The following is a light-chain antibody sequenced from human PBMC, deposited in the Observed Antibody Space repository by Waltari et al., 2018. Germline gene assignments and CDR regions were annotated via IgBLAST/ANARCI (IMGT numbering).Light chain of an antibody. J-gene: IGKJ1*01. CDR3: QQYFGTPWT. V-gene: IGKV4-1*01. CDR2: WAS. Sequence: DIVLTQSPDSLPVSLGARATINCKSSQNLLYNSNNKNYLAWYQQKPGQPPKLLIYWASTRESGVPDRFSGSGSGTDFTLTISSLQAEDVAVYYCQQYFGTPWTFGQGTKVEIK. CDR1: QNLLYNSNNKNY.